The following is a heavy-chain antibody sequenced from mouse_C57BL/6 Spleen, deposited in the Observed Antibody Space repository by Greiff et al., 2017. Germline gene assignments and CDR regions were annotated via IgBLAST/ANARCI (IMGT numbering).Heavy chain of an antibody. CDR1: GYSITSGYY. Sequence: EVKLQESGPGLVKPSQSLSLTCSVTGYSITSGYYWNWLRQFPGNKLEWMGYISYDGSNNYNPSLKNRISITRDTSKNQFFLKLNSVTTEDTATYYCARYYGFYAMDYWGQGTSVTVSS. V-gene: IGHV3-6*01. J-gene: IGHJ4*01. D-gene: IGHD1-1*01. CDR3: ARYYGFYAMDY. CDR2: ISYDGSN.